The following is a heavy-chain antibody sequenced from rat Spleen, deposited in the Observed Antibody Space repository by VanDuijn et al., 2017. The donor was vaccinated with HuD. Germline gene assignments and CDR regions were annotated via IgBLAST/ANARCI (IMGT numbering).Heavy chain of an antibody. CDR2: IIYDGSAT. V-gene: IGHV5S10*01. CDR1: GFTFSDYN. J-gene: IGHJ2*01. CDR3: VREDLGVNY. D-gene: IGHD4-4*01. Sequence: EVQLVESGGGLVQPGRSLKLSCAASGFTFSDYNMAWVRQAPKKGLEWVATIIYDGSATYYRDSVKGQFTLSRDNAKSTLYLQMDSLRSEDTAIYYCVREDLGVNYWGQGVMVTVSS.